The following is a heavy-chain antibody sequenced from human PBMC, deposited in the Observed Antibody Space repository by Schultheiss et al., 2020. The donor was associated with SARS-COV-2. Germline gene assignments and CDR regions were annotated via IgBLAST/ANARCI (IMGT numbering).Heavy chain of an antibody. V-gene: IGHV3-48*04. Sequence: GGSLRLSCAASGFTVSSYGMHWVRQAPGKGLEWVSYISSSGSTIYYADSVKGRFTISRDNAKNSLYLQMNSLRAEDTAVYYCARVGRDCSHGVCYNAEYFQHWGQGTLVTVSS. D-gene: IGHD2-8*01. CDR3: ARVGRDCSHGVCYNAEYFQH. J-gene: IGHJ1*01. CDR2: ISSSGSTI. CDR1: GFTVSSYG.